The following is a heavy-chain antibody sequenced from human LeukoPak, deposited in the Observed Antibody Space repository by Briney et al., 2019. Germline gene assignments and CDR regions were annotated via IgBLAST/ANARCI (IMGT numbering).Heavy chain of an antibody. D-gene: IGHD1-26*01. Sequence: SETLSLTCTVSGGSISSSSYYWGWIRQPPGKGLEWIGSIYYSGSTYYNPSLKSRVTISVDTSKNQFSLKLSSVTAADTAVYYCARVEYSGSYHYSLDYWGQGTLVTVSS. V-gene: IGHV4-39*07. CDR1: GGSISSSSYY. CDR2: IYYSGST. CDR3: ARVEYSGSYHYSLDY. J-gene: IGHJ4*02.